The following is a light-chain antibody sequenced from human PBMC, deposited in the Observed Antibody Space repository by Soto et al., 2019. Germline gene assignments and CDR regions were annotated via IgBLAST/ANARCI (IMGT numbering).Light chain of an antibody. Sequence: DIQLTQSPSFLSASVGDRVTITCRASQDISSSFAWYQEKPGKAPKILMYAASSLESWVPSRFSGSGSGTEFTLTISSLQPDGFETYYCQQVNSFPPFTFGGGTTVEIK. V-gene: IGKV1-9*01. CDR3: QQVNSFPPFT. J-gene: IGKJ4*01. CDR1: QDISSS. CDR2: AAS.